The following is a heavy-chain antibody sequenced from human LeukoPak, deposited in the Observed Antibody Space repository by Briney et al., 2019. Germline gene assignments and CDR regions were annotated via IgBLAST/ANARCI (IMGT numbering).Heavy chain of an antibody. CDR1: GFTFSNYW. V-gene: IGHV3-7*01. D-gene: IGHD3-10*01. CDR3: ARDGDITLTGVIRGGDALDM. Sequence: GGSLRLSCAASGFTFSNYWMTWVRQAPGKGLEWVANIKQDGSEKYYVDSVKGRFTISRDNAMNSVYLQMNILEAEDTAVYYCARDGDITLTGVIRGGDALDMWGRGTMVTVSS. CDR2: IKQDGSEK. J-gene: IGHJ3*02.